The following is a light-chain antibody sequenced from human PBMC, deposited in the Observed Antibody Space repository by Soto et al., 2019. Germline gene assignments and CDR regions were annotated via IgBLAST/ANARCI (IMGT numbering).Light chain of an antibody. V-gene: IGKV3-11*01. Sequence: EIVLTQSPATLSLSPGGRATLSCRASQSVSSYLAWYQQKPGQAPRLLLYDASNRATGIPARFSGSGSGTDFTLTISSLEPEDFAVYYCQQRSNWPPIFTFGPGTKVDIK. CDR3: QQRSNWPPIFT. J-gene: IGKJ3*01. CDR2: DAS. CDR1: QSVSSY.